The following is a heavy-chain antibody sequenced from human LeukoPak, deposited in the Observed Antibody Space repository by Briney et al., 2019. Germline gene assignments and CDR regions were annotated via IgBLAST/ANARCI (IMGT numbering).Heavy chain of an antibody. CDR2: INQDGGEK. V-gene: IGHV3-7*04. CDR3: AREGRPNAFDI. Sequence: GSLRLSCATSGFIFSSFWMSWLRQAPGKGLEWVANINQDGGEKKYVDSLKGRFTISRDNAKNSLYLQMNSLRAEDTAVYYCAREGRPNAFDIWGQGTMVTVSS. J-gene: IGHJ3*02. CDR1: GFIFSSFW.